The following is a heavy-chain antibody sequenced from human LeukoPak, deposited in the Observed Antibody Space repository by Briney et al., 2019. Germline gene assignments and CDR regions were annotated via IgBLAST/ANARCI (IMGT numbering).Heavy chain of an antibody. J-gene: IGHJ4*02. CDR1: GFTLSSYA. CDR3: VKAASDDSSGYTDY. CDR2: ISSSGGST. V-gene: IGHV3-23*01. Sequence: GGSLRLSCAASGFTLSSYAMSWVRQAPGKGLEWVSAISSSGGSTNYADSVKGRFTISRDNSKNTLYLQMNSLRAEDKAVYYCVKAASDDSSGYTDYWGQGTLVTVSS. D-gene: IGHD3-22*01.